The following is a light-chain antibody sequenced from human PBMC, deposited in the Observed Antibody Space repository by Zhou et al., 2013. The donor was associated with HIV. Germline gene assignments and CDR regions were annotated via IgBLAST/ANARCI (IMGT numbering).Light chain of an antibody. Sequence: EIVLTQSPATLSLSPGERATLSCRASQSVARFLAWYQQKPGQAPRLLIYDASNRATGIPARFSGSGPGTDFTLTINSLEPEDFAVYYCQQRSNWPAITFGQGTRLEIK. CDR2: DAS. J-gene: IGKJ5*01. V-gene: IGKV3-11*01. CDR3: QQRSNWPAIT. CDR1: QSVARF.